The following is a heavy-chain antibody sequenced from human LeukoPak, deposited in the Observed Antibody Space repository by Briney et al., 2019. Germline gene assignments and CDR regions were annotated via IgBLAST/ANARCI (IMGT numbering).Heavy chain of an antibody. Sequence: GGSLRLSCAASGFTFSSYGMHWVRQAPGKGLEWVAVISYDGSNKYYADSVKGRFTISRDNSKNTLYLQMNSLRAEDTAVYYCAKDNTDIVVVVAATLYYYYMDVWGKGTTVTVSS. D-gene: IGHD2-15*01. CDR1: GFTFSSYG. V-gene: IGHV3-30*18. CDR3: AKDNTDIVVVVAATLYYYYMDV. CDR2: ISYDGSNK. J-gene: IGHJ6*03.